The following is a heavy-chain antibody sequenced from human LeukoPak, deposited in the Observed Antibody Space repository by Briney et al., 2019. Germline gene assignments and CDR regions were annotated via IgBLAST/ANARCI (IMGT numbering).Heavy chain of an antibody. Sequence: SETLSLTCTVSGGSISSYYWSWIWQPPGKGLEWIGYIYYSGSTNYNPSLKSRVTISVDTSKNQLSLKLSSVTAADTAVYYCARLKYYYDSSGYRAEYFQHWGQGTLVTASS. D-gene: IGHD3-22*01. CDR3: ARLKYYYDSSGYRAEYFQH. J-gene: IGHJ1*01. V-gene: IGHV4-59*01. CDR2: IYYSGST. CDR1: GGSISSYY.